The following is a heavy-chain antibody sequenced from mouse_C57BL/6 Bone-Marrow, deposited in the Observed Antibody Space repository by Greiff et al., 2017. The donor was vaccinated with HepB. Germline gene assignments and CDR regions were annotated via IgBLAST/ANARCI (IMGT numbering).Heavy chain of an antibody. D-gene: IGHD1-1*01. CDR3: ARWSRLLRGDY. CDR2: IYPRSGNT. CDR1: GYTFTSYG. V-gene: IGHV1-81*01. J-gene: IGHJ4*01. Sequence: QVQLQQSGAELARPGASVKLSCKASGYTFTSYGISWVKQSTGQGLEWIGEIYPRSGNTYYNEKFKGKATLTADKSSSTAYMELRSLTSEDSAVYFCARWSRLLRGDYWGQGTSVTVSS.